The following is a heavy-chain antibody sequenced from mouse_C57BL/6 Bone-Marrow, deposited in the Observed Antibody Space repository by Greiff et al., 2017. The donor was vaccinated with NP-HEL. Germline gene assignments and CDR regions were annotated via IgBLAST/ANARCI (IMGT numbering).Heavy chain of an antibody. CDR1: GFTFSDYG. Sequence: EVQVVESGGGLVKPGGSLKLSCAASGFTFSDYGMHWVRQAPEKGLEWVAYISSGSSTIYYADTVKGRFTISRDNAKNTLFLQMTSLRSEDTAMYYCAYYGSSLYYAMDYWGQGTSVTVSS. CDR3: AYYGSSLYYAMDY. J-gene: IGHJ4*01. D-gene: IGHD1-1*01. V-gene: IGHV5-17*01. CDR2: ISSGSSTI.